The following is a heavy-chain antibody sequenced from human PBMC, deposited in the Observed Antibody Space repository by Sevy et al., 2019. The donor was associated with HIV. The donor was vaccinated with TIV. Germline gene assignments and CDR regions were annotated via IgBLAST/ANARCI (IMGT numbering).Heavy chain of an antibody. Sequence: GGSLRLSCAVSGITFRSCTMSWVRQAPGKGLEWVSTICFNSDDTWYGDSVRGRFTFSRDTSKSKLYLQRNSLRAEDTAVYFCAKIWDWGGDGFDVWGQGTMVTVSS. V-gene: IGHV3-23*01. J-gene: IGHJ3*01. CDR2: ICFNSDDT. CDR3: AKIWDWGGDGFDV. CDR1: GITFRSCT. D-gene: IGHD7-27*01.